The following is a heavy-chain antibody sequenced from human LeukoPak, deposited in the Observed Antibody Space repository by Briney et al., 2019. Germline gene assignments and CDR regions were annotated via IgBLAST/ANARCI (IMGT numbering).Heavy chain of an antibody. CDR3: ARGRNYDSSGGDY. D-gene: IGHD3-22*01. Sequence: PSETLSLTCTVSGYSISNGYYWGWIRQPPGKGLEWIGNIYHSGRTYYNPSLKSRVTISVDTSKNQFSLKLSSVTAADTAVYYCARGRNYDSSGGDYWGQGTLVTVSS. CDR2: IYHSGRT. V-gene: IGHV4-38-2*02. CDR1: GYSISNGYY. J-gene: IGHJ4*02.